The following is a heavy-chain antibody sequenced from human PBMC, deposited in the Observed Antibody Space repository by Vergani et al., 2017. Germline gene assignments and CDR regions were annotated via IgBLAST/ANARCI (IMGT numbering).Heavy chain of an antibody. CDR3: ARAPIWSTIYGVVIIRFAFDI. CDR2: IYYSGRT. CDR1: GGSISSGGYY. D-gene: IGHD3-3*01. Sequence: QVQLQESGPGLVKPSQTLSLTCAVSGGSISSGGYYWSWIRQHTGKGLEWIGYIYYSGRTYYNPSLKSRVTLSVDTSKNQFSLKLSSVTAAYTPVYYCARAPIWSTIYGVVIIRFAFDIWGQGTMVTVSS. V-gene: IGHV4-31*11. J-gene: IGHJ3*02.